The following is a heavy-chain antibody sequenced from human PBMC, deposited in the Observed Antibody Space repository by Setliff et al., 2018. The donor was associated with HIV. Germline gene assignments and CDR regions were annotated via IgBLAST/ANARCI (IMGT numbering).Heavy chain of an antibody. CDR1: GYTFSNYP. CDR3: ARSQINLVRGVVHYFDY. V-gene: IGHV1-69*10. J-gene: IGHJ4*02. CDR2: IIPMFGIA. D-gene: IGHD3-10*01. Sequence: SVKVSCKASGYTFSNYPITWVRQAPGQGPEWMGGIIPMFGIANYAQDFQGRVTISRDTSASTAHMELSSLRSEDMAVYYCARSQINLVRGVVHYFDYWGQGTLVTVSS.